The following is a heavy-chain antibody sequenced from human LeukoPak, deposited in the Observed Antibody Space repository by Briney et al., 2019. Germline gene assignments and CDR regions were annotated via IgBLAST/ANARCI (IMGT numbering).Heavy chain of an antibody. D-gene: IGHD1-26*01. V-gene: IGHV3-64D*09. CDR3: VKDDSGSYDY. J-gene: IGHJ4*02. CDR2: ISISGVST. CDR1: GFTFSSYT. Sequence: GGSLRLSCSAPGFTFSSYTMHWVRQAPGKGLQFVSAISISGVSTYYADSVKGRFTISRDNSKNTLYLQMSSLRAEDTAVYYCVKDDSGSYDYWGQGTLVSVSS.